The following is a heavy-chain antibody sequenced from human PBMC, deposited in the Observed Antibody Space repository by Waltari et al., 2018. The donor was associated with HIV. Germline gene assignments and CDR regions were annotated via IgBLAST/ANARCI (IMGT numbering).Heavy chain of an antibody. J-gene: IGHJ5*02. CDR1: GGSISSSSSY. D-gene: IGHD2-15*01. CDR3: ARQQYCSGGSCPYNWFDP. V-gene: IGHV4-39*01. Sequence: QLQLQESGPGLVKPSETLSLTCTVSGGSISSSSSYWGWIRQPPGKGLEWIGSIYYSGITYYNPSLKSRVTISVDTSKNQFSLKLSSVTAADTAVYYCARQQYCSGGSCPYNWFDPWGQGTLVTVSS. CDR2: IYYSGIT.